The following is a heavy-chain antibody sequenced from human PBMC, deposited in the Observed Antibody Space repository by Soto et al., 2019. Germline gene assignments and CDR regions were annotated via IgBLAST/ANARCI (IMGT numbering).Heavy chain of an antibody. CDR2: IGWNSVNI. D-gene: IGHD2-2*01. J-gene: IGHJ3*02. CDR3: TRRYCSSTSCRPRSFDI. Sequence: GGSLRLSCTASGFTFCDYAMHWVRQAPGKGLEWVSGIGWNSVNIGYADSVKGRFTISRDNAKNSLYLQMNSLRAEDTALYYCTRRYCSSTSCRPRSFDIWGQGTMVTVSS. CDR1: GFTFCDYA. V-gene: IGHV3-9*01.